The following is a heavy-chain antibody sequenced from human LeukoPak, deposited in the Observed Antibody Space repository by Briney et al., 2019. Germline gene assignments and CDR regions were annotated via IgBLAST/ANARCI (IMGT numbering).Heavy chain of an antibody. CDR1: GGSFSGYY. CDR2: INHSGST. D-gene: IGHD5-18*01. V-gene: IGHV4-34*01. Sequence: PSQTLSLTCAVYGGSFSGYYWSWIRQPPGKGLEWIGEINHSGSTNYNPSLKSRFTISVDTSKNQFSLKLSSVTAAYTAVYYCARHCRYSYGFDYWGQGTLVTVSS. CDR3: ARHCRYSYGFDY. J-gene: IGHJ4*02.